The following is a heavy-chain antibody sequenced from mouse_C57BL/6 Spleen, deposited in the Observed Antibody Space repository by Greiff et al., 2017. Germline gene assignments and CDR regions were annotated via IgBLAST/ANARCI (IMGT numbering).Heavy chain of an antibody. V-gene: IGHV2-6-1*01. D-gene: IGHD2-2*01. J-gene: IGHJ4*01. CDR1: GFSLTSYG. Sequence: QVQLKESGPGLVAPSQSLSITCTVSGFSLTSYGVHWVRQPPGKGLEWLVVIWSDGSTTYNSALNSRLSISKDNSKSQVFLKMNSLQTDDTAMYYCARHGNGYDDYAMDYWGQGTSVTVSS. CDR3: ARHGNGYDDYAMDY. CDR2: IWSDGST.